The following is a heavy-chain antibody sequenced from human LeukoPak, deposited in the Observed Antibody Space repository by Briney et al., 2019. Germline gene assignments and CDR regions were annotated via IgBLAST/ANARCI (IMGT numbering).Heavy chain of an antibody. CDR1: GIGFSGSG. Sequence: GGSLRLSCGVSGIGFSGSGMHWLRQAPGKGLEWVAFIQNDVITKNYADSVKGRFTISRDNSKNTLYLQMNSLRAEDTAVYYCAKDDGVRGALFDYWGQGTLVTVSS. V-gene: IGHV3-30*02. J-gene: IGHJ4*02. CDR2: IQNDVITK. D-gene: IGHD3-10*01. CDR3: AKDDGVRGALFDY.